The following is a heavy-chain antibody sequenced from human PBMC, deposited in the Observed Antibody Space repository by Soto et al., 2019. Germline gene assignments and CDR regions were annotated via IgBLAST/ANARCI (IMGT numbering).Heavy chain of an antibody. J-gene: IGHJ4*02. Sequence: ASVKVSFKASGYIFTNYGISWVRQAPGQGLEWMGWIRVYNGDTNYAQKFQGRVTMTTDTSTSTAYMELRSLTSDDTAVYYCARDRSSSDYWGQGTLVTVSS. D-gene: IGHD6-6*01. CDR2: IRVYNGDT. CDR3: ARDRSSSDY. CDR1: GYIFTNYG. V-gene: IGHV1-18*01.